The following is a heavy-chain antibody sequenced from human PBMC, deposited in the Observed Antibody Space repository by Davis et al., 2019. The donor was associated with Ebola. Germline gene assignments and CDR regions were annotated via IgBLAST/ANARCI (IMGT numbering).Heavy chain of an antibody. CDR1: GGSFSGYY. CDR3: ARDMIAARRYYYYYYGMDV. D-gene: IGHD6-6*01. Sequence: SQTLSLTCAVYGGSFSGYYWGWIRQPPGKGLEWIGEINHSGSTNYNPSLKSRVTISVDTSKNQFSLKLSSVTAADTAVYYCARDMIAARRYYYYYYGMDVWGQGTTVTVSS. CDR2: INHSGST. J-gene: IGHJ6*02. V-gene: IGHV4-34*01.